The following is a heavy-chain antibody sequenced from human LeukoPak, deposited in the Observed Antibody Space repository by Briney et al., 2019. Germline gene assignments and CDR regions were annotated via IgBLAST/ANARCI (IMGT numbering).Heavy chain of an antibody. V-gene: IGHV4-59*08. D-gene: IGHD5-12*01. CDR1: GGSISSYY. Sequence: SETLSLTCTVSGGSISSYYWSWIRQPPGKGLEWIGYIYYSGSTNYNPSLKSRVTISVDTSKNQFSLKLSSVTAADTAVYYCARHLAYSGYDGAFDIWGQGTMVTVSS. J-gene: IGHJ3*02. CDR3: ARHLAYSGYDGAFDI. CDR2: IYYSGST.